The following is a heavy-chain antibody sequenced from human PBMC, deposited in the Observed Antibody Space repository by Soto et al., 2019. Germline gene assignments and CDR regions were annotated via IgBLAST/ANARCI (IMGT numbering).Heavy chain of an antibody. Sequence: GGSLRLSCVVSGFTFSGYALSWVRQPQPTGLEWVSGISVGGGATYYSDSAKARFSISRDNSKNTLSLQMNSLRAEDTAVYYCAKGIEYRSSGSSYFDYWGQGTLVTVSS. CDR3: AKGIEYRSSGSSYFDY. D-gene: IGHD6-6*01. J-gene: IGHJ4*02. V-gene: IGHV3-23*01. CDR2: ISVGGGAT. CDR1: GFTFSGYA.